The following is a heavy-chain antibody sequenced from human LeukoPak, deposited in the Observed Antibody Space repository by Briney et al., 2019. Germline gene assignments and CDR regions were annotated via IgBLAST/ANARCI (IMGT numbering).Heavy chain of an antibody. CDR2: ISYDGSNK. Sequence: GGSLRLSCAASGFTFSTYAMHWVRQAPGKGLEWVAVISYDGSNKYYADSVKGRFTISRDNSKDTLYLQMNSLRAEDTAVYYCARDPPRAAAGSYFDYWGQGTLVTVSS. V-gene: IGHV3-30-3*01. CDR1: GFTFSTYA. J-gene: IGHJ4*02. CDR3: ARDPPRAAAGSYFDY. D-gene: IGHD6-13*01.